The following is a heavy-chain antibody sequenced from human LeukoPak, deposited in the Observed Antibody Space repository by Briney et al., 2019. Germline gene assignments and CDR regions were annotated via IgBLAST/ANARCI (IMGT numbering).Heavy chain of an antibody. CDR3: AREPYSSGWYFSYYFDY. Sequence: PGSSLRLSCAASGYTFSSYANHWVRKAPGKGLEWVAVVSYDGSNKYYADSVKGRFTISRDNSKNTLYLQMNSLRAEDTAVYYCAREPYSSGWYFSYYFDYWGQGTLVTVSS. D-gene: IGHD6-19*01. J-gene: IGHJ4*02. CDR1: GYTFSSYA. CDR2: VSYDGSNK. V-gene: IGHV3-30-3*01.